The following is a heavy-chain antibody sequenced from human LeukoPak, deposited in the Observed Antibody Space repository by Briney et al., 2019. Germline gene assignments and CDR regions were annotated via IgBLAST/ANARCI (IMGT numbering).Heavy chain of an antibody. CDR2: IYYSGST. Sequence: SETLCLSCTVSGGSLSSYYWSWIRPPPGKGREWIGYIYYSGSTNYNPSLQSRVTISVDTSKNQFSLKLSSVTAADTAVYYWAIGPTVTPRYWGQGTLVTVSS. CDR1: GGSLSSYY. D-gene: IGHD4-17*01. J-gene: IGHJ4*02. CDR3: AIGPTVTPRY. V-gene: IGHV4-59*01.